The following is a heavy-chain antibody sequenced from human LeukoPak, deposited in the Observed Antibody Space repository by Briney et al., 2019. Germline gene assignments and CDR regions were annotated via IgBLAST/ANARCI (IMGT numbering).Heavy chain of an antibody. J-gene: IGHJ5*02. Sequence: AETLSLTCTVSGGSISTYSWSWIRQPPGKGLEWIGYIYYSGSTNYNPSLKSRVTISVDTSKNQFSLKLSSVTAADTAVYYCARGVDFWSGTNWFDPWGQGTLVTVSS. V-gene: IGHV4-59*01. CDR2: IYYSGST. CDR3: ARGVDFWSGTNWFDP. D-gene: IGHD3-3*01. CDR1: GGSISTYS.